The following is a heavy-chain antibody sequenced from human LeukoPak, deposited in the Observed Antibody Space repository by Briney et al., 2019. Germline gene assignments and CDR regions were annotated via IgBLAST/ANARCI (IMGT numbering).Heavy chain of an antibody. CDR1: GYTFTGYY. J-gene: IGHJ4*02. Sequence: ASVKVSCKASGYTFTGYYMHWVRQAPGQGLEWMGWINPNSGGTNYAQKFQGRVAMTRDTSISTAYTELSRLRSDDTAVYYCARYSYSSSSPFFDYWGQGTLVTVSS. CDR3: ARYSYSSSSPFFDY. CDR2: INPNSGGT. V-gene: IGHV1-2*02. D-gene: IGHD6-6*01.